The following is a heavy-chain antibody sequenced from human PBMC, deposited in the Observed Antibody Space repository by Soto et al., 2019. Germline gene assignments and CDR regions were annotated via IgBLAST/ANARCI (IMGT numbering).Heavy chain of an antibody. V-gene: IGHV4-30-2*01. J-gene: IGHJ5*02. CDR3: ARSGLPDFLPGDQTWFDP. Sequence: LSLTSPVLDRSISGGGYSRSGIRQPPGKGLEWIGYIYHSGSTYYNPPLKRGVTISVDRSKNHFSLKLSSVTAADTAVYYCARSGLPDFLPGDQTWFDPWGQGTLVTGSS. CDR1: DRSISGGGYS. D-gene: IGHD2-21*02. CDR2: IYHSGST.